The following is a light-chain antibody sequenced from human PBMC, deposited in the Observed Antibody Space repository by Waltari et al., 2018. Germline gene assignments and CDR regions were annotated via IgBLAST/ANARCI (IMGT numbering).Light chain of an antibody. V-gene: IGLV2-14*03. J-gene: IGLJ3*02. CDR3: TSYTTSHTAYWV. CDR2: DVT. CDR1: NSDIGGYKY. Sequence: QSALTRPASVSGSPGQSITISCRGTNSDIGGYKYVSWYQQHPGKAPKLIIYDVTNRPSGISPRFSGSKSGITASLTISGLQAEDEGDYYCTSYTTSHTAYWVFGGGTRLTVL.